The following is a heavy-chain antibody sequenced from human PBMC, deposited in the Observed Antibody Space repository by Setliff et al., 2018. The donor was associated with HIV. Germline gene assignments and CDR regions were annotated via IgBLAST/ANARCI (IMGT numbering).Heavy chain of an antibody. CDR3: SRDVGVPGRGNALDY. D-gene: IGHD1-26*01. CDR2: IAPNSGGT. Sequence: GASVKVSCKASGYTFGNYYMHWVRQAPGQGLEWTGRIAPNSGGTKYAQKFEGRVTMTRDTSINTVYMEVSSLRSDDTAVYYCSRDVGVPGRGNALDYWGQGTQVTVSS. CDR1: GYTFGNYY. J-gene: IGHJ4*02. V-gene: IGHV1-2*06.